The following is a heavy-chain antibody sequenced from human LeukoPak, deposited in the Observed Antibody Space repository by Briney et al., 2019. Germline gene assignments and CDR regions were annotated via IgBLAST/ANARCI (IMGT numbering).Heavy chain of an antibody. CDR3: ARRAGTLDY. D-gene: IGHD6-13*01. CDR1: VYTVTRYV. CDR2: ISAYNVNT. J-gene: IGHJ4*02. V-gene: IGHV1-18*01. Sequence: ASVKVSCKASVYTVTRYVISCGRQAPGQRGEWMGGISAYNVNTNYAQKLQGRVTMTTDTSSSTAYMELRSLRSDDTAVYYCARRAGTLDYWGQGTLVTVSS.